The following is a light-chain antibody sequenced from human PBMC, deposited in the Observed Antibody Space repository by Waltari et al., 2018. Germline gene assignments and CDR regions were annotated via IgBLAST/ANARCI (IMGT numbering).Light chain of an antibody. CDR3: LLQYSGPWV. CDR1: TGAVTSGHS. CDR2: DTS. J-gene: IGLJ3*02. V-gene: IGLV7-46*01. Sequence: QAVVTQEPSLTVSPGGTVTLTCGSSTGAVTSGHSPYWFQQKPGQAPRTLIYDTSNKHSWAPARFSGSRRGGKAALTLSGAQPEDEAEYYCLLQYSGPWVFGGGTKLTVL.